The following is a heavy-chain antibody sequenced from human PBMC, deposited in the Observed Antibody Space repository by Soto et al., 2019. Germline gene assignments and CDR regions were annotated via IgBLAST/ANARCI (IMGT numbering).Heavy chain of an antibody. D-gene: IGHD2-15*01. V-gene: IGHV1-18*01. CDR3: ARDPGAASFDF. Sequence: ASVKVSCKASGYTFTNYGISWVRQAPGEGLEWVGWINTSNDNKLYAQKLQGRLTLTTDTSTSTAYMDLTTLRSDDTAVYFCARDPGAASFDFWAQGPLSPSPQ. CDR1: GYTFTNYG. J-gene: IGHJ4*02. CDR2: INTSNDNK.